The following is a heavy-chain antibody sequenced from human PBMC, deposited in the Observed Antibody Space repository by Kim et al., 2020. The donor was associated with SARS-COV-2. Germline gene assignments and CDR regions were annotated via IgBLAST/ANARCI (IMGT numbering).Heavy chain of an antibody. CDR2: IKSKTDGGTT. J-gene: IGHJ4*02. D-gene: IGHD3-10*01. Sequence: GGSLRLSCAASGFTFSNAWMSWVRKAPGKGLEWVGRIKSKTDGGTTDYAAPVKGRFTISRDDSKNTLYLQMNSLKTEDTAVYYCTTTYYYGSGSYYSGDYWGQGTLVTVSS. CDR1: GFTFSNAW. CDR3: TTTYYYGSGSYYSGDY. V-gene: IGHV3-15*01.